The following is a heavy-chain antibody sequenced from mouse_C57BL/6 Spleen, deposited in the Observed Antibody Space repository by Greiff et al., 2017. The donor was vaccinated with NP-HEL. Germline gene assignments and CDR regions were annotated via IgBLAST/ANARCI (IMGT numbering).Heavy chain of an antibody. D-gene: IGHD2-4*01. CDR2: ISYDGSN. Sequence: EVQLQQSGPGLVKPSQSLSLTCSVTGYSITSGYYWNWIRQFPGNKLEWMGYISYDGSNNYNPSLKNRISITRDTSKNQFFLKLNSVTTEDTATYYCAREGYDYDVGYAMDYWGQGTSVTVSS. CDR3: AREGYDYDVGYAMDY. J-gene: IGHJ4*01. CDR1: GYSITSGYY. V-gene: IGHV3-6*01.